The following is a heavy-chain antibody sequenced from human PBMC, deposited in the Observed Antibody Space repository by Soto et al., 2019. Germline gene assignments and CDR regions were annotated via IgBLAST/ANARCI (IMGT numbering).Heavy chain of an antibody. CDR3: ARFLTIYYYDSSGFFDY. CDR2: IFSNDEK. D-gene: IGHD3-22*01. V-gene: IGHV2-26*01. CDR1: GFSLSNARMG. J-gene: IGHJ4*02. Sequence: SGPTLVNPTETLTLTCTVSGFSLSNARMGVSWIRQPPGKALEWLAHIFSNDEKSYSTSLKSRLTISKDTSKSQVVLTMTNMDPVDTATYYCARFLTIYYYDSSGFFDYWGQGTLVTVSS.